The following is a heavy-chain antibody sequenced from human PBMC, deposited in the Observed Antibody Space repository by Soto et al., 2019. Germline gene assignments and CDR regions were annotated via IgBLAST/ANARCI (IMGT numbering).Heavy chain of an antibody. J-gene: IGHJ3*02. V-gene: IGHV3-15*07. Sequence: SVSNAWMNWVRQAPGKGLEWVGRIKSKTDGGTTDNAAPVKGRFTISRDDSKNTLYLQMNSLKTEDTAVYYCTTEGYSYGYGLDAFDIWGQGTMVTVSS. CDR1: SVSNAW. D-gene: IGHD5-18*01. CDR3: TTEGYSYGYGLDAFDI. CDR2: IKSKTDGGTT.